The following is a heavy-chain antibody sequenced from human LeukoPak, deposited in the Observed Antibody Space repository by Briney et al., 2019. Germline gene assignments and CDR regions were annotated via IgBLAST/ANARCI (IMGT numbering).Heavy chain of an antibody. V-gene: IGHV4-38-2*02. CDR2: IYHSGST. D-gene: IGHD3-10*01. CDR3: ARAGITMVRGVIADAFDI. J-gene: IGHJ3*02. CDR1: GYSISSGYY. Sequence: SETLSLTCTVSGYSISSGYYWGWIRQPPGKGLEWIGSIYHSGSTYYNPSLKSRVTISVDTSKNQFSLKLSSVTAADMAVYYCARAGITMVRGVIADAFDIWGQGTMVTVSS.